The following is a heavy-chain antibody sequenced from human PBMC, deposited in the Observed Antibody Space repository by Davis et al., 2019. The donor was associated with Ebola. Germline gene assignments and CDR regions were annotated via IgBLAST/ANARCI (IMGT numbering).Heavy chain of an antibody. CDR2: TYYRSKWYN. CDR3: ARDSGIGLDAFDF. Sequence: SQTLSLTCAISGDSVSSDRDTWNWIRQSPSGGLEWLGRTYYRSKWYNDYAVSVKSRITINPDTSKNQFSLQLNSVTPEDTAVYYCARDSGIGLDAFDFWGQGTKVTVSS. J-gene: IGHJ3*01. V-gene: IGHV6-1*01. CDR1: GDSVSSDRDT.